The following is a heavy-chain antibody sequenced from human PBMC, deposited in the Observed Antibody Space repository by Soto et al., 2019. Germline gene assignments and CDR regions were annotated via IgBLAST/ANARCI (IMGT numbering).Heavy chain of an antibody. D-gene: IGHD3-16*01. J-gene: IGHJ3*02. CDR2: ISAYNGNT. CDR1: GYTFTSYG. V-gene: IGHV1-18*01. Sequence: QVQLVQSGAEVKKPGASVKVSCTASGYTFTSYGISWVRQAPGQGLEWMGWISAYNGNTNYAQKLQGRVTMATDTSTSTDYMELRSLRSYDTAVYYCARKRGGGDAFDIWGQGTMVTVSS. CDR3: ARKRGGGDAFDI.